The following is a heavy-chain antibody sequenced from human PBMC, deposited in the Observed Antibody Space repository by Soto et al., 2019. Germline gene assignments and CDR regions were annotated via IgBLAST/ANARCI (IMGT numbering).Heavy chain of an antibody. Sequence: GESLKLSCKGSGYSFTSYWIGWVRQMPGKGLEWMGIIFPDDSATKYSPSFQGQVTISADKSIRTAYLQWSSLKASDTAIYYCARQAYDTSGYRYFDFWGQGTLVTVSS. D-gene: IGHD3-22*01. CDR2: IFPDDSAT. CDR1: GYSFTSYW. V-gene: IGHV5-51*01. CDR3: ARQAYDTSGYRYFDF. J-gene: IGHJ4*02.